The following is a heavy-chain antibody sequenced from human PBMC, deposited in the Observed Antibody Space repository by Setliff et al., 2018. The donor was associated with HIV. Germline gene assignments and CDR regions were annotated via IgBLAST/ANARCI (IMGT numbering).Heavy chain of an antibody. D-gene: IGHD6-6*01. CDR2: IYYNGDT. Sequence: PSETLSLTCTVSGGFVSRSSYYWGWIRQPRGKRLEWIGTIYYNGDTQYNPSFKSRVTISVDTSKNQFSLKLISVTAADTAVYYCARMESTRPPRGLDYWGQGALVTVSS. CDR3: ARMESTRPPRGLDY. V-gene: IGHV4-39*01. J-gene: IGHJ4*02. CDR1: GGFVSRSSYY.